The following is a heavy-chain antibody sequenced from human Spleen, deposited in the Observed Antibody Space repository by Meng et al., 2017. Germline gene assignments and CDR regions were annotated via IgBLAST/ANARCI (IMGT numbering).Heavy chain of an antibody. V-gene: IGHV3-21*01. CDR3: ARVGYYDSSNYYAYFQH. D-gene: IGHD3-22*01. CDR1: GFIFSSYT. CDR2: VSSSSNYI. Sequence: GESLKISCAASGFIFSSYTMNWVRQAPGKGLEWVSSVSSSSNYIYYADSVKGRFTISRDNAKNTVYLQMNSLRAEDTAVYYCARVGYYDSSNYYAYFQHWGQGTLVTVSS. J-gene: IGHJ1*01.